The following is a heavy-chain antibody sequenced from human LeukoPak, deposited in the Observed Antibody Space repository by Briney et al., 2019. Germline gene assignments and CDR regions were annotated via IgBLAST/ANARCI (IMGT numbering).Heavy chain of an antibody. CDR1: GFAVSSNY. Sequence: GGSLRLSCAASGFAVSSNYMSWVRQAPGKGLEWVSVIYSGGSTYYADSVKGRFTISRDNSKNTLYLQMNSLRAEDTAVYYCARDYSKYYDFWSGYYSSPFFDYWGQGTLVTVSS. V-gene: IGHV3-66*01. D-gene: IGHD3-3*01. CDR3: ARDYSKYYDFWSGYYSSPFFDY. J-gene: IGHJ4*02. CDR2: IYSGGST.